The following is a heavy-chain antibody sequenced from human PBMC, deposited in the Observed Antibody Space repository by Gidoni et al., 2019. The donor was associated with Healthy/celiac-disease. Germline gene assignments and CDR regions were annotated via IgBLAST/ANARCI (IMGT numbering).Heavy chain of an antibody. CDR1: GGTSSRYA. J-gene: IGHJ6*03. V-gene: IGHV1-69*06. Sequence: QVQLVQSGAEGTKPGSSVKPSCKPSGGTSSRYATSRVRQAPGQGLEWMGGAIPIFGTANYAQKFQGRVTITADKSTSTAYMELSSLRSEDTAVYYCAREGGGYCSSTSCYGGGYYYYYMDVWGKGTTVTVSS. D-gene: IGHD2-2*01. CDR3: AREGGGYCSSTSCYGGGYYYYYMDV. CDR2: AIPIFGTA.